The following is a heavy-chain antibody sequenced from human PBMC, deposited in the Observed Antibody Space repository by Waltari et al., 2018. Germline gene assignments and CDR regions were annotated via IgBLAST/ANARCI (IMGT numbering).Heavy chain of an antibody. V-gene: IGHV1-3*01. D-gene: IGHD6-13*01. CDR3: ARAQGSSWYNWFDP. Sequence: QVQLVQSGAEVKKPGASVKVSCKASGYTFTSYAMHWVRQAPGQRLEWMGWINAGNGNTKYARKFQGRVTITADESTSTAYMELSSLRSEDTAVYYCARAQGSSWYNWFDPWGQGTLVTVSS. J-gene: IGHJ5*02. CDR1: GYTFTSYA. CDR2: INAGNGNT.